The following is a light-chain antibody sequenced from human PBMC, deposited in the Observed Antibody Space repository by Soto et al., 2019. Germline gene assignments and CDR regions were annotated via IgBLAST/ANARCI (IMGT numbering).Light chain of an antibody. J-gene: IGKJ4*01. V-gene: IGKV1-39*01. CDR2: VAS. Sequence: DIQMTQSPSSLSASVGDRVTITCRASQSISSYLNWYRQNPGKAPKLLIYVASSLQSGVPSRFRGSGSGTDFTLTINNLQPEDFATYYCQQNYNTPPTFGGGTKVEIK. CDR1: QSISSY. CDR3: QQNYNTPPT.